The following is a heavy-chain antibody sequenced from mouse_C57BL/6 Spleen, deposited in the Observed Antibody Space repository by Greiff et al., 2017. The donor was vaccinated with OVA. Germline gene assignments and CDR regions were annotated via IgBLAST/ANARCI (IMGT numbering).Heavy chain of an antibody. CDR2: IDPSDSYT. J-gene: IGHJ4*01. CDR1: GYTFTSYW. CDR3: ARVGTYNYSNSGAMDY. D-gene: IGHD2-5*01. Sequence: QVHVKQPGAELVMPGASVKLSCKASGYTFTSYWMHWVKQRPGQGLEWIGEIDPSDSYTNYNQKFKGKSTLTVDKSSSTAYMQLSSLTSEDSAVYYCARVGTYNYSNSGAMDYWGQGTSVTVSS. V-gene: IGHV1-69*01.